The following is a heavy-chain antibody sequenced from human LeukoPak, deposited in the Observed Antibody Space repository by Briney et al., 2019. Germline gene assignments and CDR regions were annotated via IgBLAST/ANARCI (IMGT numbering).Heavy chain of an antibody. D-gene: IGHD3-22*01. V-gene: IGHV3-66*01. CDR3: ARNLYYYDSSGYYYY. Sequence: GGSLRLSCAASGFTVSSNYMSWVRQAPGKGLGWVSAIYTGGSTYYAGSVKGRFTISRDNSKNTLYLQMNSLRAEDTAVYYCARNLYYYDSSGYYYYWGQGTLVTVSS. J-gene: IGHJ4*02. CDR2: IYTGGST. CDR1: GFTVSSNY.